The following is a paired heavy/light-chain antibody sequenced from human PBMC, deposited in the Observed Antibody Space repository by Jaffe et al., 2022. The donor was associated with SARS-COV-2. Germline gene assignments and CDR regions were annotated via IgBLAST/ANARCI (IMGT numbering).Heavy chain of an antibody. J-gene: IGHJ4*02. CDR3: ARHREDSGYKYPFEY. D-gene: IGHD5-18*01. CDR2: IYYSGSA. Sequence: QLQLQESGPGLVMPSGTLSLTCTVSGGSISSSTDYWGWIRQPPGKGLEWIGSIYYSGSAYYNPSVKSRVTISVDTSTNQFSLRLSSVTAADAAVYYCARHREDSGYKYPFEYWGQGILVTVSS. V-gene: IGHV4-39*01. CDR1: GGSISSSTDY.
Light chain of an antibody. CDR3: QQYVILPLT. J-gene: IGKJ4*01. Sequence: EIVLTQSPGTLSLSPGERATLSCRASQSVSSDYLVWYQQKPGQAPRLLIYGASIRATGIPDRFSGSGSGTDFTLTISRLEPEDLAVYYCQQYVILPLTFGGGTKVEIQ. CDR2: GAS. V-gene: IGKV3-20*01. CDR1: QSVSSDY.